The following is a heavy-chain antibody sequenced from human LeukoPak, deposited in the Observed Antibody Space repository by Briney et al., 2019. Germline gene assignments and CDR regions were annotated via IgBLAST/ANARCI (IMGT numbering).Heavy chain of an antibody. CDR3: AREGITYDVLTGYYQSGIDY. Sequence: GGSLRLSCAASGFTFSSYWMSWVRQAPGKGLEWVANIIQDGSEKYYVDSVKGRFTISRDNAKNSLYLQMNSLRVEDTALYYCAREGITYDVLTGYYQSGIDYWGQGTLVTVSS. J-gene: IGHJ4*02. CDR2: IIQDGSEK. D-gene: IGHD3-9*01. CDR1: GFTFSSYW. V-gene: IGHV3-7*01.